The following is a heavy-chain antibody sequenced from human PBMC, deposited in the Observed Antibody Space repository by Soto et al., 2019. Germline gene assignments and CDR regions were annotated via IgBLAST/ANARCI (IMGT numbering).Heavy chain of an antibody. J-gene: IGHJ6*02. V-gene: IGHV3-33*01. CDR1: GFTFSSYG. CDR2: IWYDGSNK. Sequence: GGSLRLSCAASGFTFSSYGMHWVRQAPGKGLEWVAVIWYDGSNKYYADSVKGRFTISRDNSKNTLYLQMNSLRAEDTAVYYCAREIRQLVISLVYYYYGMDVWGQGTTVTVSS. D-gene: IGHD6-6*01. CDR3: AREIRQLVISLVYYYYGMDV.